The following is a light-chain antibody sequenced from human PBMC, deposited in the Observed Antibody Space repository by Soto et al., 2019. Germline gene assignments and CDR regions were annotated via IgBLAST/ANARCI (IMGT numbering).Light chain of an antibody. J-gene: IGLJ2*01. CDR3: SSYAGSNNVV. Sequence: QSALTQPTSASGSPGQSVTISCTGTSSDLGAYNYVSWYQQHPGKAPKLMIYEVSKRPSGVPDRFSGSKSGNTASLTVSGLQAEDEADYYCSSYAGSNNVVFGGGTKVTVL. V-gene: IGLV2-8*01. CDR2: EVS. CDR1: SSDLGAYNY.